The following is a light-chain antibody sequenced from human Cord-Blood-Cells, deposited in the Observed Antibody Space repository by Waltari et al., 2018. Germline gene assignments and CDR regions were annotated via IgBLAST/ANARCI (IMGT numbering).Light chain of an antibody. CDR1: SSDVGSYNS. CDR2: EVS. CDR3: SSYTSSSTLV. V-gene: IGLV2-18*02. J-gene: IGLJ2*01. Sequence: QSALPQPPSVSGSPGQSLTFSCTGTSSDVGSYNSVSWYQQPPGTAPKLMIYEVSNRPSGVPDRFSGSKSGNTASLTISGLQAEDEADYYCSSYTSSSTLVFGGGTKLTVL.